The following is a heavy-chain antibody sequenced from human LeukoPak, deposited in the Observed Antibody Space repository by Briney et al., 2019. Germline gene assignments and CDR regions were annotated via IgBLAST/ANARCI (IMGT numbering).Heavy chain of an antibody. J-gene: IGHJ4*02. CDR1: GYTFTSYG. CDR2: ISAYNGNT. V-gene: IGHV1-18*01. Sequence: ASVTVSCKASGYTFTSYGISWVRQAPGQGLEWMGWISAYNGNTNYAQKLQGRVTMTTDTSTSTAYMELRSLRSDDTAVYYCARVCGGYDILTGYCARGIDYWGQGTLVTVSS. D-gene: IGHD3-9*01. CDR3: ARVCGGYDILTGYCARGIDY.